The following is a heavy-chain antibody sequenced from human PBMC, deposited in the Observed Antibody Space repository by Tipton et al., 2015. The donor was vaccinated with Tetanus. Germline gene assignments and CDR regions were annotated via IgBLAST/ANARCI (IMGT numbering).Heavy chain of an antibody. Sequence: TLSLTCTVSGGSISSYYWSWIRQPAGKGLEWIGRIYTSGSTNYNPSLKSRVTMSVDTSKNQFSLTLSSVTAADTAVYYCARELDDSSGYYSRSLDYWGQGTLVTVSS. CDR1: GGSISSYY. D-gene: IGHD3-22*01. CDR3: ARELDDSSGYYSRSLDY. J-gene: IGHJ4*02. V-gene: IGHV4-4*07. CDR2: IYTSGST.